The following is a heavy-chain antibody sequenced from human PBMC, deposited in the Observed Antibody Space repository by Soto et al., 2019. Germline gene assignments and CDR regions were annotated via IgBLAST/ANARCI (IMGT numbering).Heavy chain of an antibody. CDR1: GFDFNTYS. Sequence: EVQVVESGRRLIRPGGSLRLSCAASGFDFNTYSVNWVRQAPGKGLDWVSYISSGGETILYADAVKGRFTVSRDNAWNSVYLQMTSLREEDTAVYYCEMAGYWGQESQVTVSS. V-gene: IGHV3-48*02. J-gene: IGHJ4*02. CDR3: EMAGY. CDR2: ISSGGETI.